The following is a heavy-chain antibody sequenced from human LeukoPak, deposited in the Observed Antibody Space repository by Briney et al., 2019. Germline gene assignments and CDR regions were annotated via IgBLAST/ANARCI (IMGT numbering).Heavy chain of an antibody. CDR2: IYYSGST. CDR3: ASRIWFGELSTFDY. J-gene: IGHJ4*02. CDR1: GGSISSSSYY. Sequence: SETLSLTCTVSGGSISSSSYYWGWIRQPPGKGLEWIGSIYYSGSTYYNPSLKSRVTISVGTSKNQFSLKLSSVTAADTAVYYCASRIWFGELSTFDYWGQGTLVTVSS. V-gene: IGHV4-39*01. D-gene: IGHD3-10*01.